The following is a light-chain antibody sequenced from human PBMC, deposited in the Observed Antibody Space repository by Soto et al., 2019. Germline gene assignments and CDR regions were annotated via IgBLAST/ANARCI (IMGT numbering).Light chain of an antibody. CDR1: QSVSSSY. V-gene: IGKV3-20*01. J-gene: IGKJ2*01. Sequence: IVLTQSPGTLSLSPGERATLSCRASQSVSSSYLAWYQQKPGQAPRLLIYGASSRATGIPDRFSGSGSGTDFTLTILRLEPEDFAVYYCQQYGSSPYTFGKGTKLAIK. CDR2: GAS. CDR3: QQYGSSPYT.